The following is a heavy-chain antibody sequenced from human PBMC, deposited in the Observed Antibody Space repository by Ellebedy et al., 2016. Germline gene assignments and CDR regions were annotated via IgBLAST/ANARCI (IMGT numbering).Heavy chain of an antibody. CDR2: IYSGGSK. D-gene: IGHD2/OR15-2a*01. CDR1: GFTVSSNY. J-gene: IGHJ3*02. Sequence: GGSLRLSCAASGFTVSSNYMSWVRQAPGKGLEWVSVIYSGGSKYYADSVKCRFTISRDNSKNTLYLQMNSLRAEDTAVYYCARENIAGLAFDIWGQGTMVTVSS. V-gene: IGHV3-53*01. CDR3: ARENIAGLAFDI.